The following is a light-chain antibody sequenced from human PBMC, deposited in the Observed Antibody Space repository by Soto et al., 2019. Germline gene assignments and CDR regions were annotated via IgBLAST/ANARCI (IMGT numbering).Light chain of an antibody. V-gene: IGKV3-11*01. CDR3: QKHGISHIN. J-gene: IGKJ5*01. CDR1: QSVSSY. Sequence: EIVLTQSPATLSLSPGEIATLSCGASQSVSSYLAWYQQKPGQAPRLLIYDASLRATGVPDRFSGSGSGTAFTLTITRLEPDDSAVYYCQKHGISHINFGQGTRLEIK. CDR2: DAS.